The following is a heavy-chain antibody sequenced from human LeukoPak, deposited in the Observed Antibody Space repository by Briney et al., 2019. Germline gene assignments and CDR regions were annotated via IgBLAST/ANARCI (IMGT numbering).Heavy chain of an antibody. D-gene: IGHD1-26*01. CDR1: GYSFTTYW. Sequence: GESLKISCKGSGYSFTTYWIAWVRQMPGKGLEWMAIIKPGDSDTRYSPSFQGQVTISADKSISTTYLQWSSLKASDTAMYYCVREQWGNLEYWGQGTLVTVSS. CDR2: IKPGDSDT. V-gene: IGHV5-51*01. J-gene: IGHJ4*02. CDR3: VREQWGNLEY.